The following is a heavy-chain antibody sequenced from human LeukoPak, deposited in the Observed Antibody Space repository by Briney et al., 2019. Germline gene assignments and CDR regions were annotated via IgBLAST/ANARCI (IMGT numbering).Heavy chain of an antibody. D-gene: IGHD3-3*01. Sequence: SETLSLTCAVYGGSFSGYYWSWIRQPPGKGLEWIVEINHSGSTNYNPSLKSRVTISVDTSKNQFSLRLSSVTAADTAVYYCARVDYDFWSGYYTGYYYYGMDVWGQGTTVTVSS. J-gene: IGHJ6*02. CDR3: ARVDYDFWSGYYTGYYYYGMDV. CDR2: INHSGST. CDR1: GGSFSGYY. V-gene: IGHV4-34*01.